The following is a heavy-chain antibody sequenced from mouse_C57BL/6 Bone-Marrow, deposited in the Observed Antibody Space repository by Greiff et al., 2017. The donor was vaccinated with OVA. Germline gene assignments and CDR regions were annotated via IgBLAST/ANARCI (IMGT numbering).Heavy chain of an antibody. J-gene: IGHJ4*01. Sequence: QVQLQQSGPELVKPGASVKISCKASGYAFSRSWMNWVKQRPGQGLEWIGRISPGDGATNYNGLFTGQATLTADKSSSTAYMQLSSQTAEDSAVYVGARRYYGRSSWAMDDWGQGTTVTVSS. CDR1: GYAFSRSW. CDR2: ISPGDGAT. CDR3: ARRYYGRSSWAMDD. D-gene: IGHD1-1*01. V-gene: IGHV1-82*01.